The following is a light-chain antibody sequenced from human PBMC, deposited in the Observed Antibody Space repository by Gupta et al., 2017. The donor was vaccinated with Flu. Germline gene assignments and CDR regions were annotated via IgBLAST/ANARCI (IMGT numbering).Light chain of an antibody. Sequence: DIVLTQSPVSLPVTPGEPASISCRSSQSLLYSRYTFLDWYLQKPGQPPQLLIYLASNRAPGVPDRFSGSGSGTDFTLQIRSVEAEDIGIYYCRQALQNPHTFGGGTKVEIK. CDR3: RQALQNPHT. CDR2: LAS. CDR1: QSLLYSRYTF. V-gene: IGKV2-28*01. J-gene: IGKJ4*01.